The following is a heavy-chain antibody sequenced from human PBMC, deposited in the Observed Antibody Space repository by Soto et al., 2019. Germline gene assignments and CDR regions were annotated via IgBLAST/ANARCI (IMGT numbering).Heavy chain of an antibody. Sequence: GGSLRLSCAASGFTFSSYAMSWVRQAPGKGLEWVSAISGSGGSTYYADSVKGRFTISRDNSKNTLYLQMNGLRAEDTAVYYCAKGSRSGGSLGIPWWGQGTLVTVSS. CDR2: ISGSGGST. D-gene: IGHD2-15*01. CDR3: AKGSRSGGSLGIPW. V-gene: IGHV3-23*01. CDR1: GFTFSSYA. J-gene: IGHJ4*02.